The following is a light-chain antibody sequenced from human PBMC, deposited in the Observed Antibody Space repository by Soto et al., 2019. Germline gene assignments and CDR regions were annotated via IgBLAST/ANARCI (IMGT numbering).Light chain of an antibody. V-gene: IGKV1-5*01. J-gene: IGKJ1*01. CDR2: DAS. Sequence: DIQMTQSPSTLSASVGDRVTITCRASQSISDWLAWYQQKPGKAPKLLIYDASTLESGVPSRFTGSGSGTEFTLTISSLQPDDFETYYCQQYNSAKWTLGRGTKVDLK. CDR3: QQYNSAKWT. CDR1: QSISDW.